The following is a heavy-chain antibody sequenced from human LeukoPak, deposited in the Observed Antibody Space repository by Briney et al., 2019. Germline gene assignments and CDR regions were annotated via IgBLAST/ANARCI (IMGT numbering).Heavy chain of an antibody. CDR2: IYTSGST. Sequence: SETLSLTCTVSGGSISSGNYYWSWIRQPAGKGLEWIGRIYTSGSTSYNPSLKSRVTISVDTSKNQFSLKLSSVTAADTAVYYCARDLRNLVGAGNYWGQGTLVTVSS. V-gene: IGHV4-61*02. CDR1: GGSISSGNYY. CDR3: ARDLRNLVGAGNY. J-gene: IGHJ4*02. D-gene: IGHD2-15*01.